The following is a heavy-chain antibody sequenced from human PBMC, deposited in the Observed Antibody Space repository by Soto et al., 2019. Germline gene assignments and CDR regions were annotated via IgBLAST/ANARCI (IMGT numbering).Heavy chain of an antibody. V-gene: IGHV1-69*01. J-gene: IGHJ4*02. CDR1: GGTFSSYA. D-gene: IGHD1-26*01. Sequence: QVQLVQSGAEVKKPGSSVKVSCKASGGTFSSYAISWVRQAPGQGLEWMGGIIPIFGTANYAQKFQGRVTIPAAESTSKAYVGLGSLGPEDPAVYYCAGGGGLGIGGATTNFDYWGQGPLVTVPS. CDR2: IIPIFGTA. CDR3: AGGGGLGIGGATTNFDY.